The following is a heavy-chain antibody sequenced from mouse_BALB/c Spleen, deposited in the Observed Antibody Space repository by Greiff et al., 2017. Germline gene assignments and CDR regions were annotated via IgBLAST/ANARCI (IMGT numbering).Heavy chain of an antibody. CDR1: GYTFTSYV. CDR3: SYYYGSSYGFAY. Sequence: VQLKESGPELVKPGASVKMSCKASGYTFTSYVMHWVKQKPGQGLEWIGYINPYNDGTKYNEKFKGKATLTSDKSSSTAYMELSSLTSEDSAVYYCSYYYGSSYGFAYWGQGTLVTVSA. CDR2: INPYNDGT. D-gene: IGHD1-1*01. V-gene: IGHV1-14*01. J-gene: IGHJ3*01.